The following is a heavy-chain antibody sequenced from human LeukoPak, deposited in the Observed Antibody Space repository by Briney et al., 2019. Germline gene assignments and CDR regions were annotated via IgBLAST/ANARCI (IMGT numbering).Heavy chain of an antibody. CDR3: ARTSDSALDV. CDR1: GFTFSSYN. Sequence: GGSLRLSCAGSGFTFSSYNMNWVRQAPGKGLEWISYISSSGRTVYYAESVRGRFAISRDNARSSLYLQMAGLTAEDTAVYYCARTSDSALDVWGNGTTVTVSS. D-gene: IGHD2-15*01. CDR2: ISSSGRTV. J-gene: IGHJ6*04. V-gene: IGHV3-48*01.